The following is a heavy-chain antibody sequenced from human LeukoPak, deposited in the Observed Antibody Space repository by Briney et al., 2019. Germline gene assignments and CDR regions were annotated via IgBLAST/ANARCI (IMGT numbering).Heavy chain of an antibody. D-gene: IGHD5-18*01. Sequence: SETLSLTCTVSGGSISSYYWSWIRQPAGKGLEWIGRIYTSGSTNYNPSLKSQVTMSVDTSKNQFSLKLSSVTAADTAVYYCASSGYIFDYYYYMDVWGKGTTVTISS. CDR1: GGSISSYY. CDR3: ASSGYIFDYYYYMDV. J-gene: IGHJ6*03. CDR2: IYTSGST. V-gene: IGHV4-4*07.